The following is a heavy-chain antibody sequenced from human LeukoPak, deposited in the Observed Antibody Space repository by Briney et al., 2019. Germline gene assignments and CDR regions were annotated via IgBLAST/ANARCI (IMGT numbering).Heavy chain of an antibody. CDR2: IKQDGSEK. Sequence: GGSLRLSCAASGFTFSSYWMSWVRQAPGKGLEWVANIKQDGSEKYYVDSVKGRFTISRDNAKNSLYLQMNSLRAEDTAVYYCARSRSGSYYLIEYWGQGTLVTVSS. V-gene: IGHV3-7*01. D-gene: IGHD1-26*01. J-gene: IGHJ4*02. CDR1: GFTFSSYW. CDR3: ARSRSGSYYLIEY.